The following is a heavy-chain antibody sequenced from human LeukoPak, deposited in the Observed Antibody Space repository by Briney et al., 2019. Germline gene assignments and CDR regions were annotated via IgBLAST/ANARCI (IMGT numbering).Heavy chain of an antibody. CDR3: ARGFFQYYCDSSGYQGDY. V-gene: IGHV1-8*01. CDR1: GYTFTSYD. CDR2: MNPNSGNT. J-gene: IGHJ4*02. D-gene: IGHD3-22*01. Sequence: GASVKVSCKASGYTFTSYDINWVRQATGQGLEWMGWMNPNSGNTGYAQKFQGRVTMTRNTSISTAYMELSSLRSEDTAVYYCARGFFQYYCDSSGYQGDYWGQGTLVTVSS.